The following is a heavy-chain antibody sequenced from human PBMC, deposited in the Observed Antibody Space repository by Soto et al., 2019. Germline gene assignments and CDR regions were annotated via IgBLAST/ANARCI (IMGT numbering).Heavy chain of an antibody. CDR1: GGTFSSYS. D-gene: IGHD3-16*01. CDR2: ITPLYGTK. CDR3: ARGGTLTPFDP. J-gene: IGHJ5*02. V-gene: IGHV1-69*12. Sequence: QVQLVQSGPEVKEPGSSVKVSCKTSGGTFSSYSLNWVRQAPGQGLEWMGVITPLYGTKNYAQRFRGRVTFAADESTSTVFMELTRATSAAPAVYFCARGGTLTPFDPWGQGTLVTVSS.